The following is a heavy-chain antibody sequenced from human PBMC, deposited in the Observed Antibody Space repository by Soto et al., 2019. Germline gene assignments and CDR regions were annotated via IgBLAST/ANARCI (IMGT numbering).Heavy chain of an antibody. D-gene: IGHD3-16*01. CDR3: ARGGGSPLDY. CDR2: IFYGGTI. CDR1: GDSISSPY. V-gene: IGHV4-59*11. J-gene: IGHJ4*02. Sequence: SETLSLTCAVSGDSISSPYWSWIRQSPGRGLEWIGYIFYGGTITYNPSLGSRVTISVDTSKNHFSLKLSSVTAADTAVYYCARGGGSPLDYWGQGALVTVSS.